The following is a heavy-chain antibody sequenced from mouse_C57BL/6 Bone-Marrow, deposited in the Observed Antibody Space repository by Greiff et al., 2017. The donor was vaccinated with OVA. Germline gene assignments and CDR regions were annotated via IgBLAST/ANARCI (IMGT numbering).Heavy chain of an antibody. D-gene: IGHD3-2*02. J-gene: IGHJ2*01. CDR1: GYTFTNYW. CDR2: IHPNSGST. Sequence: QVQLQQPGAELVKPGASVKLSCKASGYTFTNYWMHWVKQRPGQGLEWIGKIHPNSGSTNYNEKFKSKATLTVDKSSSTAYMQLSSLTSEDSAVYYCARRLRLRRYYFDYWGQGTTLTVSS. V-gene: IGHV1-64*01. CDR3: ARRLRLRRYYFDY.